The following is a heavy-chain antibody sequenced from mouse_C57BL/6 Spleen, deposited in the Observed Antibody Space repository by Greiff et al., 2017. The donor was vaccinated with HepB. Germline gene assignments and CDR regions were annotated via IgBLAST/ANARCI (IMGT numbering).Heavy chain of an antibody. Sequence: EVMLVESGGDLVKPGGSLKLSCAASGFTFSSYGMSWVRQTPDKRLEWVATISSGGSYTYYPDSVKGRFTISRDNAKNTLYLQMSSLKSEDTAMYYCARRNGKGAMDYWGQGTSVTVSS. CDR3: ARRNGKGAMDY. CDR2: ISSGGSYT. V-gene: IGHV5-6*02. CDR1: GFTFSSYG. J-gene: IGHJ4*01. D-gene: IGHD2-1*01.